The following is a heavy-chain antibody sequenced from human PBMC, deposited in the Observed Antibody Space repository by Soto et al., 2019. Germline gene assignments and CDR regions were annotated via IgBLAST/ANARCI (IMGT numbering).Heavy chain of an antibody. CDR2: SRNRVNNLTT. CDR3: SRVGPNAKSPDQ. CDR1: EFSFSDQY. J-gene: IGHJ4*02. V-gene: IGHV3-72*01. Sequence: PGGSLRLSCTVSADSEFSFSDQYMAWVRQAPGKGLGCVGRSRNRVNNLTTAYAASVQGRVTFSSDESNNMLYLQTPSSKTYNQAVYYCSRVGPNAKSPDQWGQGALVTDSS. D-gene: IGHD2-8*01.